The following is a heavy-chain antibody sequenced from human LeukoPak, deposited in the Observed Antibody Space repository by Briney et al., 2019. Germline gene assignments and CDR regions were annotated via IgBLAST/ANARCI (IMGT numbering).Heavy chain of an antibody. D-gene: IGHD3-22*01. J-gene: IGHJ3*02. CDR2: VYTSGIT. V-gene: IGHV4-61*02. CDR3: ARDHRLYYYDSSGYLGGREDAFDI. Sequence: SETLSLTCTVSGGSISSGNYYWSWIRQPAGKGLEWIGRVYTSGITNYNPSLKSRVTISVDTSKKQFSLKLSSVTAADTAVYYCARDHRLYYYDSSGYLGGREDAFDIWGQGTMVTVSP. CDR1: GGSISSGNYY.